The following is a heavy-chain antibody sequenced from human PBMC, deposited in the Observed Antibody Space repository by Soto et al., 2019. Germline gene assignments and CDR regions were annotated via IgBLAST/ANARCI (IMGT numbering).Heavy chain of an antibody. CDR2: IIPIFGTA. J-gene: IGHJ5*02. D-gene: IGHD6-13*01. CDR1: GGTFSSYA. V-gene: IGHV1-69*12. Sequence: QVQMVQSGAEVKKRGSSVKVSCKASGGTFSSYAISWVRQAPGQGLEWRGGIIPIFGTAKYEQKFQGRVTITADDSTSTAYMELSRLRSEDTAVYYCARQEEAAAGPNWFDPWGQRTLVTVSS. CDR3: ARQEEAAAGPNWFDP.